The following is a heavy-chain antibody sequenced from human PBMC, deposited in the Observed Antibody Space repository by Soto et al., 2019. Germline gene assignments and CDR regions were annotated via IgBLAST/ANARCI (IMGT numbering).Heavy chain of an antibody. D-gene: IGHD6-13*01. V-gene: IGHV3-30-3*01. J-gene: IGHJ6*02. CDR1: GFTFSSYA. CDR3: ARGYSSSWYV. Sequence: QVQLVESGGGVVQPGRSLRLSCAASGFTFSSYAMHWVRQAQGKGLEWVAVISYDGSNKYYADSVKGRFTISRDNSKNTLYLQMNSLRAEDTAVYYCARGYSSSWYVWGQGTTVTVSS. CDR2: ISYDGSNK.